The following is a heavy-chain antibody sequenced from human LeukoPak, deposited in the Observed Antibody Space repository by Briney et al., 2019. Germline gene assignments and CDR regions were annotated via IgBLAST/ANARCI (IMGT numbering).Heavy chain of an antibody. CDR2: INHSGTT. V-gene: IGHV4-34*01. CDR1: GGSFSGYY. Sequence: SETLSLTCAVYGGSFSGYYWSWIRQPPGKGLEWTGEINHSGTTNYNPSLKSRVTISADTSKNQFSLKLSSVTAADTAVYYCARGRLVSSQPFDYWGQGTLVTVSS. J-gene: IGHJ4*02. CDR3: ARGRLVSSQPFDY. D-gene: IGHD6-6*01.